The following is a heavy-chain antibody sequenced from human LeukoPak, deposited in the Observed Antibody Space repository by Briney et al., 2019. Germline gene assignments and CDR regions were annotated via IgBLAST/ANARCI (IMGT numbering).Heavy chain of an antibody. V-gene: IGHV3-7*01. Sequence: GGSLRLSCAASGFTFSNYWMSWVRQAPGKGLEWVANIKQDGSVKQYVDSIKGRFTISRDNAKNTLYLQMDSLRVEDTAVYYCARGPSGYHNTGGQGTLVTVSS. CDR2: IKQDGSVK. D-gene: IGHD5-12*01. CDR3: ARGPSGYHNT. CDR1: GFTFSNYW. J-gene: IGHJ4*02.